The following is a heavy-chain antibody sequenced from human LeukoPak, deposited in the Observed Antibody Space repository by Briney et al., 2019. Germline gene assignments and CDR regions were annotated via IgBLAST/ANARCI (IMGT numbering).Heavy chain of an antibody. V-gene: IGHV4-34*01. CDR3: ARVKKKYYYGSGSFDP. CDR2: INHSGST. CDR1: GGSFSGYY. J-gene: IGHJ5*02. D-gene: IGHD3-10*01. Sequence: PSETLSLTCVVYGGSFSGYYWSWIRQPPGKGLEWIGEINHSGSTNYNPSLKSRVTISVDTSKNQFSLKLSSVTAADTAVYYCARVKKKYYYGSGSFDPWGQGTLVTVSS.